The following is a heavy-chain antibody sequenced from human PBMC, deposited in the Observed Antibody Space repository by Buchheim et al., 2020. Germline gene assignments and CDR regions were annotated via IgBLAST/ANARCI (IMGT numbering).Heavy chain of an antibody. CDR1: GYSFPNFW. V-gene: IGHV5-51*01. Sequence: EVQLVQSGAEVKKPGDSLKISCKASGYSFPNFWIGWVRQMPGKGLEWMGIIYLTDSETKYSPSFQGQVTISADKSTSTAYLQWSSLKASDTAMYYCARQNYGSGSYSIYGMDVWSQGTT. CDR2: IYLTDSET. CDR3: ARQNYGSGSYSIYGMDV. J-gene: IGHJ6*02. D-gene: IGHD3-10*01.